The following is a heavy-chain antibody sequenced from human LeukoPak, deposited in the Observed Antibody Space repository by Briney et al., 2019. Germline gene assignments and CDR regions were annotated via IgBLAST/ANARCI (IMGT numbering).Heavy chain of an antibody. J-gene: IGHJ4*02. CDR1: GDFITAYY. Sequence: SETLSLTCTVSGDFITAYYWSWIRQPPGKGLEWIGYVYYSGSTEYNPSLRSRVTISLEMSKHQFSLNLTSVTAADTAVYYCTREEGGTTVDYWGQGTLVTVSS. D-gene: IGHD1-1*01. CDR3: TREEGGTTVDY. V-gene: IGHV4-59*01. CDR2: VYYSGST.